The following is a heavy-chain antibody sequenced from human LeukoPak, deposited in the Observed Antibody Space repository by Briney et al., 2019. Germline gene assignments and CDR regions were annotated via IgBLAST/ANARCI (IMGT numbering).Heavy chain of an antibody. CDR2: FHTRGST. J-gene: IGHJ5*02. V-gene: IGHV4-61*02. Sequence: SETLSLTCIVSGDSISSSSYYWSWIRQPAGKGLEWIGRFHTRGSTNYNPSLKSRVIISVDTSKNQFSLKLNSVTAADTAVYYCARVDGSCSGGSCPSGNWFDPWGQGTLVTVSS. D-gene: IGHD2-15*01. CDR3: ARVDGSCSGGSCPSGNWFDP. CDR1: GDSISSSSYY.